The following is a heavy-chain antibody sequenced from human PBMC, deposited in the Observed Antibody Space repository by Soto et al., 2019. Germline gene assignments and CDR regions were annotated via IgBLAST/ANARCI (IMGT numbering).Heavy chain of an antibody. V-gene: IGHV3-23*01. CDR1: GLTFSSYA. Sequence: EVQLLESGGGLVQPGGSLRLSCAASGLTFSSYAMKWVRQAPGKGLEWVSLIGESGTPTYYADSVKGRFTISRDNSGNTLFLEMYRLRAEDTAVYYCARYIPGVRYYGMDVWGQGTTVTGSS. J-gene: IGHJ6*02. D-gene: IGHD2-2*01. CDR2: IGESGTPT. CDR3: ARYIPGVRYYGMDV.